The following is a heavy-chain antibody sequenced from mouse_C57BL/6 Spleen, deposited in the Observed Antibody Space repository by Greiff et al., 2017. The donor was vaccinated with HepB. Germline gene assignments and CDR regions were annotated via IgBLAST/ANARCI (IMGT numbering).Heavy chain of an antibody. CDR2: IDTSDSET. J-gene: IGHJ2*01. CDR1: GYTFTSYW. CDR3: ARSGITTAYFDY. D-gene: IGHD1-1*01. Sequence: VQLQQSGAELVRPGSSVKLSCKASGYTFTSYWMHWVKQRPIQGLEWIGNIDTSDSETHYNQKFKDKATLTVDKSSSTAYMQLSSLTSEDSAVYFCARSGITTAYFDYWGQGTTLTVSS. V-gene: IGHV1-52*01.